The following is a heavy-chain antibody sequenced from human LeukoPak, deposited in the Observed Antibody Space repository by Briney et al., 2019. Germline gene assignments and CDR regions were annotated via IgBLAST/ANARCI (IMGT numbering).Heavy chain of an antibody. Sequence: ASVKVSCKASGGTFSSYTISWVRQAPGQGLGWMGRIIPILGIANYAQKFQGRVTITADKSTSTAYMELSSLRSEDTAVYYCARGGRCSSTSCYTSAEYFQHWGQGTLVTVSS. V-gene: IGHV1-69*02. CDR2: IIPILGIA. D-gene: IGHD2-2*02. CDR3: ARGGRCSSTSCYTSAEYFQH. CDR1: GGTFSSYT. J-gene: IGHJ1*01.